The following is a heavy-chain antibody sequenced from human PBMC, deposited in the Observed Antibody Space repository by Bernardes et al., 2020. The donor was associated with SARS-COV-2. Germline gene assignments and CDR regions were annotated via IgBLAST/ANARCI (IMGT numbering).Heavy chain of an antibody. D-gene: IGHD1-26*01. CDR1: GFSLSTSGMC. CDR3: ARIRTEIQLGATYYYYGMDV. V-gene: IGHV2-70*01. Sequence: SGPTLVKPTQTLTLTCTFSGFSLSTSGMCVSWIRQPPGKALEWLALIDWDDDKYYSTSLKTRLTISKDTSKNQVVLTMTNMDPVDTATYYCARIRTEIQLGATYYYYGMDVWGQGTTVTVSS. J-gene: IGHJ6*02. CDR2: IDWDDDK.